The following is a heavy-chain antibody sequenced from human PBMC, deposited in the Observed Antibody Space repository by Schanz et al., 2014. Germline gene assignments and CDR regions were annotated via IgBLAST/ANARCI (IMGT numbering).Heavy chain of an antibody. CDR2: INLYGGST. CDR1: GYTFSYYY. J-gene: IGHJ4*02. D-gene: IGHD4-17*01. CDR3: ARTIAYGGSSGYFDY. V-gene: IGHV1-46*03. Sequence: QVQLVQSGAEVKKPGASVKVSCKASGYTFSYYYIHWVRQAPGQGLEWMGIINLYGGSTNYAQKFQGRVTVTRDTSTSTVYMELNSLRSEDTAVYYCARTIAYGGSSGYFDYWGQGTLVTVSS.